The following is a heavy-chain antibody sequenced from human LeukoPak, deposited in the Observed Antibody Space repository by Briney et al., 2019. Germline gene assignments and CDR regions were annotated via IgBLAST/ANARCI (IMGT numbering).Heavy chain of an antibody. Sequence: ASVKVSCKASGYTFTSYDINWVRQATGQGLEWMGWMSPNSGNTGYAQKFQGRVTMTRNTSISTAYMELSSLRSEDTAVYYCARGPNLYSSGWPDFDYWGQGTLVTVSS. D-gene: IGHD6-19*01. CDR1: GYTFTSYD. CDR2: MSPNSGNT. J-gene: IGHJ4*02. V-gene: IGHV1-8*01. CDR3: ARGPNLYSSGWPDFDY.